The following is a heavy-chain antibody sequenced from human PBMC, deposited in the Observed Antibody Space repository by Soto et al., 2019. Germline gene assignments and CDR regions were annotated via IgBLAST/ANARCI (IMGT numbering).Heavy chain of an antibody. Sequence: QVQLVQSGAEVKKPGASVKVSCKASGYTFTSYGISWVRQAPGQGLEWMGWISAYNGNTNYAQKLQGRVTMTTDTXXSXAXTELRSLRSDDTAVYYCARDYRLGSSWYGDHGFYDYWGQGTLVTVSS. V-gene: IGHV1-18*01. D-gene: IGHD6-13*01. CDR3: ARDYRLGSSWYGDHGFYDY. J-gene: IGHJ4*02. CDR2: ISAYNGNT. CDR1: GYTFTSYG.